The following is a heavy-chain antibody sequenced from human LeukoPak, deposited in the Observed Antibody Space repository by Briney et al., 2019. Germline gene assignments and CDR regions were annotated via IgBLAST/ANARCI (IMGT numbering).Heavy chain of an antibody. J-gene: IGHJ4*02. CDR1: GFMFTTYA. V-gene: IGHV3-23*01. CDR3: AKASRQGAVASPLDY. CDR2: IGGDGGRT. Sequence: QPGGSLRLSCAASGFMFTTYAMSWVRQAPGKGLEWVSAIGGDGGRTYYADSVKGRFTISRDNSKDTVFLQMNSLRAEDTAVYYCAKASRQGAVASPLDYWGQGTLVTVSS. D-gene: IGHD6-19*01.